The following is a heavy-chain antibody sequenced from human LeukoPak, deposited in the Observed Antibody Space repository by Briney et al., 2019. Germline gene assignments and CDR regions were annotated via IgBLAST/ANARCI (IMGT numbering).Heavy chain of an antibody. V-gene: IGHV3-7*03. CDR2: IKQDGSEK. Sequence: GGSLRLSCAASGFTFSSYWMSWVRQAPGKGLEWVANIKQDGSEKYYVDSVKGRFTISRDNAKNSLYLEVISLTAEDTAVYYCAKDDAWLRFGEWSQGTLVTVSS. J-gene: IGHJ4*02. CDR1: GFTFSSYW. CDR3: AKDDAWLRFGE. D-gene: IGHD3-10*01.